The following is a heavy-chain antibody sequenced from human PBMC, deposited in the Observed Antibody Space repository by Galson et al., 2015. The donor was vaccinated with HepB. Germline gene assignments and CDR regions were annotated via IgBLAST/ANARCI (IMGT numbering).Heavy chain of an antibody. V-gene: IGHV3-74*01. CDR3: AKLIHFPGIGVDS. Sequence: SLRLSCAASGFTFSRYWMHWVRQAPGKGPVWVSRISSDASSISYADSVKGRFTTSRDNAKNTLYLQMNSLRAEDTAVYYCAKLIHFPGIGVDSWGQGTLVTVSS. J-gene: IGHJ4*02. D-gene: IGHD2-8*01. CDR1: GFTFSRYW. CDR2: ISSDASSI.